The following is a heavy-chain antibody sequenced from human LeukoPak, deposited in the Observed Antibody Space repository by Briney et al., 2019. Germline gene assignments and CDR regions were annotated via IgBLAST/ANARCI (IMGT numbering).Heavy chain of an antibody. Sequence: PSETLSLTCAVYGGSFSGYYWSWIRQPPGKGLEWIGEINRGGSTNYNPSLKSRVTISVDTSKNQFSLKLSSVTAADTAVYYCARLRSFFTIFGVVTNDAFDIWGQGTMVTVSS. CDR1: GGSFSGYY. D-gene: IGHD3-3*01. CDR2: INRGGST. CDR3: ARLRSFFTIFGVVTNDAFDI. V-gene: IGHV4-34*01. J-gene: IGHJ3*02.